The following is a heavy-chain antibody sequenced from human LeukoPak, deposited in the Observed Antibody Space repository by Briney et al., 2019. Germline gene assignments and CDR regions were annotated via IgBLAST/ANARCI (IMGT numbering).Heavy chain of an antibody. J-gene: IGHJ3*02. D-gene: IGHD1-14*01. V-gene: IGHV4-39*01. CDR3: ARHEWGITNAFDI. CDR1: GGSFSSSDYY. Sequence: NPSETLSLTCTVSGGSFSSSDYYCGWIRQPPGKGLEWIGSIYYSGTTYYNPSLKSRVTISVDTSKKQFSLKLRSVTAADTAVYYCARHEWGITNAFDIWGQGTMVTVSS. CDR2: IYYSGTT.